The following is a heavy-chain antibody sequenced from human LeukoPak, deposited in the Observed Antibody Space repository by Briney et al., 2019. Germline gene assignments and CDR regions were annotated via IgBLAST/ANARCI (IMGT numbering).Heavy chain of an antibody. CDR1: GGTFNSYA. J-gene: IGHJ4*02. Sequence: SVKVSCKTSGGTFNSYAISWVRQAPGQGLEWMGGIIAIFRTANYAQKFQGRVTITADEFMSTVYMELSSLRSEDTAVYYCARHSGYHSTTHLDYWGQGTLVTVSS. D-gene: IGHD3-22*01. CDR2: IIAIFRTA. CDR3: ARHSGYHSTTHLDY. V-gene: IGHV1-69*13.